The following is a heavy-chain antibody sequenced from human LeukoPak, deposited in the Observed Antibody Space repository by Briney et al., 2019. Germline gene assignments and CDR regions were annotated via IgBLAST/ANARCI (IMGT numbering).Heavy chain of an antibody. Sequence: PSETLSLTCTVSGGSISSNTYYWDWIRQPPGKGLECIGSIYYGGSTYYNPSLKSRDSISIDTSKNQFSLNLRSVTAADTAVYYCGRRMRTDYGHWFDSWGQGTLVTVSS. CDR2: IYYGGST. J-gene: IGHJ5*01. V-gene: IGHV4-39*07. CDR3: GRRMRTDYGHWFDS. D-gene: IGHD4-17*01. CDR1: GGSISSNTYY.